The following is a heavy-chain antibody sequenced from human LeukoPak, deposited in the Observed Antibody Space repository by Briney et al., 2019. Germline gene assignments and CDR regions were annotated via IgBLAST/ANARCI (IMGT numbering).Heavy chain of an antibody. J-gene: IGHJ6*04. V-gene: IGHV4-34*01. CDR2: INHSGST. CDR1: GGSFSGYY. D-gene: IGHD1-26*01. CDR3: ARGHSGSAPSTTGGMDV. Sequence: SETLSLTCAVYGGSFSGYYWSWIRQPPGKGLEWIGEINHSGSTNYNPSLKSRVTISVDTSKNQFSLKLSSVTAADTAVYYCARGHSGSAPSTTGGMDVWGKGTTVNVSS.